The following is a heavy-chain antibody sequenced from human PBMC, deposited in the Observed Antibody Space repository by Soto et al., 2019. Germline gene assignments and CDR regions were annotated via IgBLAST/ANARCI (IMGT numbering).Heavy chain of an antibody. D-gene: IGHD4-17*01. J-gene: IGHJ5*02. CDR1: GFSFSSYA. CDR2: ISGSGGST. Sequence: PGGSLRLSCAASGFSFSSYAMHWVRQAPGKGLEWVSAISGSGGSTYYADSVKGRFTISRDNSKNTLYLQMNSLRAEDTAVYYCAKARGDYVGWFDPWGQGTLVTVSS. CDR3: AKARGDYVGWFDP. V-gene: IGHV3-23*01.